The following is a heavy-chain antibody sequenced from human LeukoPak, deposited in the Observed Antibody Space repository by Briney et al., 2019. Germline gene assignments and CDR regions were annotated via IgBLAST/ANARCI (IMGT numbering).Heavy chain of an antibody. V-gene: IGHV3-7*03. Sequence: GGSLRLSCAASGFTFSSYAMHWVRQAPGKGLEWVANIKQDGSEKYYVDSVKGRFTISRDNAKNSLYLQMNSLRAEDTAVYYCARTVTSYSSSWDDYYFDYWGQGTLVTVSS. CDR2: IKQDGSEK. J-gene: IGHJ4*02. CDR1: GFTFSSYA. D-gene: IGHD6-13*01. CDR3: ARTVTSYSSSWDDYYFDY.